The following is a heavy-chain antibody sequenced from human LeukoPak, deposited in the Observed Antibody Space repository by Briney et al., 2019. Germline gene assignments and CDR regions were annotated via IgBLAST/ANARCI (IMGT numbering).Heavy chain of an antibody. J-gene: IGHJ4*02. CDR3: ERTVAGTPYFDY. D-gene: IGHD6-19*01. CDR2: IHTSGIT. CDR1: AGAISNYY. Sequence: SQTLSLTCTVSAGAISNYYWSWIRQPAGQGLEWIGHIHTSGITNCNPSLKSRVTMSADTSKNKFSLRLSSVTAADTAVYYCERTVAGTPYFDYWGQRTLVTVSS. V-gene: IGHV4-4*07.